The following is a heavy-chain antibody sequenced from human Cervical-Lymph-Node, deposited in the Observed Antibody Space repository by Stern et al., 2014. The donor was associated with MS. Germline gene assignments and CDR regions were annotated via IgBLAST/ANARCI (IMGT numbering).Heavy chain of an antibody. CDR2: IYYSGST. D-gene: IGHD2-2*01. J-gene: IGHJ4*02. CDR1: GGSISSDNYY. CDR3: ARGSVVVPAATPFDY. V-gene: IGHV4-31*03. Sequence: QVQLVESGPGLVKPSQTLSLTCTVSGGSISSDNYYWSWIRQHPGKGLVWIGYIYYSGSTYYNPSLKSRVTISVDTSKNQFSLKLSSVTAADTAVYYCARGSVVVPAATPFDYWGQGTLVTVSS.